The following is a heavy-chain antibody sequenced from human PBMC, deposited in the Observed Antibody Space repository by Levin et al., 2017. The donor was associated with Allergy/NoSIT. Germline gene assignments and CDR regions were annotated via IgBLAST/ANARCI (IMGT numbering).Heavy chain of an antibody. D-gene: IGHD1-26*01. CDR1: GFTFSSYS. Sequence: GGSLRLSCAASGFTFSSYSMNWVRQAPGKGLEWVSYISSSSSTIYYADSVKGRFTISRDNAKNSLYLQMNSLRAEDTAVYYCARGGKSYYFDYWGQGTLVTVSS. J-gene: IGHJ4*02. CDR3: ARGGKSYYFDY. CDR2: ISSSSSTI. V-gene: IGHV3-48*01.